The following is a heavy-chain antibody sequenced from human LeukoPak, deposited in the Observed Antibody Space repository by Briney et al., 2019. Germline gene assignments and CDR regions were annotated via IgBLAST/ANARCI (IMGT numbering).Heavy chain of an antibody. V-gene: IGHV3-21*01. Sequence: GGSLGLSCAASGFTFSSYSMNWVRQAPGKGLEWVSSISSSSSYIYYADSVKGRFTISRDNAKNSLYLQMNSLRAEDTAVYYCAREGKEAVYSSSSRWFDPWGQGTLVTVSS. CDR3: AREGKEAVYSSSSRWFDP. CDR2: ISSSSSYI. CDR1: GFTFSSYS. D-gene: IGHD6-6*01. J-gene: IGHJ5*02.